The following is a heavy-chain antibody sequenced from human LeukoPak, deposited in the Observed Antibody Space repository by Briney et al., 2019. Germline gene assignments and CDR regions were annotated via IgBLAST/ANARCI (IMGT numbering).Heavy chain of an antibody. CDR3: ARGDIVVVPAATDY. V-gene: IGHV3-11*06. CDR2: ISSSSSYT. Sequence: GGSLRLSCAASGFTFSDYYMSWIRQAPGKGLEWVSYISSSSSYTNYADSVKGRFTISRDNAKNSLYLQMNSLRAEDTAVYYCARGDIVVVPAATDYWGQGVLVTVSS. D-gene: IGHD2-2*01. CDR1: GFTFSDYY. J-gene: IGHJ4*02.